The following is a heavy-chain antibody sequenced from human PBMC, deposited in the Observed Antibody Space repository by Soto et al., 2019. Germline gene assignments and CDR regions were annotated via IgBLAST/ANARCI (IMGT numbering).Heavy chain of an antibody. CDR3: ARNRNYDILTGYPSYYYYYMDV. CDR1: GGSISSYY. V-gene: IGHV4-59*01. J-gene: IGHJ6*03. Sequence: PSETLSLTCTVSGGSISSYYWSWIRQPPGKGLEWIGYIYYSGSTNYNPSLKSRVTISVDTSKNQFSLKLSSVTAADTAVYYCARNRNYDILTGYPSYYYYYMDVWGKGTTVTVSS. CDR2: IYYSGST. D-gene: IGHD3-9*01.